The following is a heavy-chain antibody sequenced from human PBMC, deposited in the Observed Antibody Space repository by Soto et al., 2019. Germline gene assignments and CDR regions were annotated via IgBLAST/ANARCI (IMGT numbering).Heavy chain of an antibody. J-gene: IGHJ5*02. CDR2: ISAYNGNT. Sequence: ASVKVSCKASGYTFTSYGISWVRQAPGQGLEWMGWISAYNGNTNYAQKPQGRVTMTTDTSTSTAYMELRSLRSDDTAVYYCARDRWPRIAVAGRSWFDPWGQGTLVTVSS. V-gene: IGHV1-18*01. CDR1: GYTFTSYG. D-gene: IGHD6-19*01. CDR3: ARDRWPRIAVAGRSWFDP.